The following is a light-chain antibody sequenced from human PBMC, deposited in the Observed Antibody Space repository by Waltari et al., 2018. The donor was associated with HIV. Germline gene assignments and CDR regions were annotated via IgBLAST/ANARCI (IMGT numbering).Light chain of an antibody. J-gene: IGKJ4*01. Sequence: DIVLTQSPATLSLSPGERATLSCWATETVSVHLGWYQQKPGQGPRLLIYDTFKRATGIPARFSGSGSGTDFTLTISSLEPEDFAIYYCQQRSSWPFTFGGGTRARSN. V-gene: IGKV3-11*01. CDR1: ETVSVH. CDR2: DTF. CDR3: QQRSSWPFT.